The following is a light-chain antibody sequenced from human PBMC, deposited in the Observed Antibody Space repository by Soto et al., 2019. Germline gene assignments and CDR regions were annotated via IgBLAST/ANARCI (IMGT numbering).Light chain of an antibody. Sequence: DIVMTQSPDSLAVSLGERATINCKSSQSVLYSSNNKNYLAWYQQKPGQPPKLLIYWASTRESGVPDRFSGSGSGTDFTLTISSLQAEDVAFYYCQQYYSTPVTFGPGTKLDLK. CDR1: QSVLYSSNNKNY. CDR3: QQYYSTPVT. V-gene: IGKV4-1*01. CDR2: WAS. J-gene: IGKJ3*01.